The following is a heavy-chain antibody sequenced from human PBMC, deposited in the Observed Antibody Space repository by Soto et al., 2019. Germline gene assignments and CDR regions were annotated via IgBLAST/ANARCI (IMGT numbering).Heavy chain of an antibody. V-gene: IGHV3-30*18. CDR3: AKEHGWERYYFDY. CDR1: GFTFSSYG. J-gene: IGHJ4*02. Sequence: QVQLVESGGGVVQPGRSLRLSCAASGFTFSSYGMHWVRQAPGKGLEWVTLISYDGRNKYYADSVKGRFTISRDNSKNTLYLQMNSLRAEDTAVYYCAKEHGWERYYFDYWGQGTLVTVSS. CDR2: ISYDGRNK. D-gene: IGHD1-26*01.